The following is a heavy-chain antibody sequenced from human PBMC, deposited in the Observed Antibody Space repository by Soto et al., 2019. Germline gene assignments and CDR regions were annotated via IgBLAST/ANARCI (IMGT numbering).Heavy chain of an antibody. CDR1: GITFSTYA. CDR2: IGSNGADK. V-gene: IGHV3-23*01. D-gene: IGHD4-17*01. Sequence: VQLLESWGGFVQPGGSLRLSCAASGITFSTYAMSWVRRAPGKGLEWVSTIGSNGADKQYADFVKGRFTVSRDSSKSTLSLQMNSLRAEDTAVYYCAADYLRHNSLNGYYYSYGMDVWGQGTTVTVSS. J-gene: IGHJ6*02. CDR3: AADYLRHNSLNGYYYSYGMDV.